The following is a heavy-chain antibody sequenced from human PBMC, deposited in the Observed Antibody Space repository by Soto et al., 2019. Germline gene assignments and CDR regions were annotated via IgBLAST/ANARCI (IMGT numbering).Heavy chain of an antibody. Sequence: QVQLQESGPGLVKPSGTLSLTCAVSGGSISSSHWWSWVRQPPGKGLEWIGEIYHSGSINYNPSLKRRVTISVDRSKNQFSLKLSSVTAADTAVYYCATANSASGYYFDYWDQGTLVTVSS. D-gene: IGHD2-8*01. V-gene: IGHV4-4*02. CDR1: GGSISSSHW. J-gene: IGHJ4*02. CDR2: IYHSGSI. CDR3: ATANSASGYYFDY.